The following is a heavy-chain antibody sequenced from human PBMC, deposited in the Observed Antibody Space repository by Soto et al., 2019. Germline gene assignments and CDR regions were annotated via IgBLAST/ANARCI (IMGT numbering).Heavy chain of an antibody. D-gene: IGHD3-10*01. CDR2: IYYSGST. J-gene: IGHJ4*02. CDR1: GGSISSGDYY. Sequence: QVQLQESGPGLVKPSQTLSLTCAVSGGSISSGDYYWGWIRQSPGKGLEWIGNIYYSGSTYYNPSLKSRVTISVDTPKNQFSLKLSSVTAADTALYYCVRGYSYGASAWPPGEWGQGTLVTVSS. CDR3: VRGYSYGASAWPPGE. V-gene: IGHV4-30-4*01.